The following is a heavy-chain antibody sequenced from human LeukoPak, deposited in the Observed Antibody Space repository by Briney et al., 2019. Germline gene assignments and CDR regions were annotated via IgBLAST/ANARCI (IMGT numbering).Heavy chain of an antibody. CDR2: IYPGDSDT. D-gene: IGHD3-22*01. CDR1: GYSFTSYW. V-gene: IGHV5-51*01. Sequence: GESLKISCKGSGYSFTSYWIGWVRQMPGKGLEWMGSIYPGDSDTRYSPSFQGQVTISADKSISTAYLQWSSLKASDTAMYYCASSYDSSGYYSDYWGQGTLVTVSS. J-gene: IGHJ4*02. CDR3: ASSYDSSGYYSDY.